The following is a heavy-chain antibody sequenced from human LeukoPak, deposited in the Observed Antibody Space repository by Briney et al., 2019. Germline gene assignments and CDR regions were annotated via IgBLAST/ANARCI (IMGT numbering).Heavy chain of an antibody. D-gene: IGHD3-10*01. CDR1: GGSISSYY. J-gene: IGHJ5*02. V-gene: IGHV4-59*01. CDR3: ARGYYYGSGSYYSWFDP. Sequence: TSETLSLTCTVSGGSISSYYWSWIRQPPGKGLEWIGYIYYSGSTNYNPSLKSRVTISVDTSKNQFSLKLSSVTAADTAVYYCARGYYYGSGSYYSWFDPWGQGTLVIVSS. CDR2: IYYSGST.